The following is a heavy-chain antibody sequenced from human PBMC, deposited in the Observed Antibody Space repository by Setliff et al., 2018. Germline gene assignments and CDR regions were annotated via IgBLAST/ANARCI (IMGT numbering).Heavy chain of an antibody. CDR3: ARRGRGSSWFDTLFDY. CDR2: IYYSGST. D-gene: IGHD6-13*01. V-gene: IGHV4-39*01. CDR1: GGTISSSSYY. Sequence: SLTCTVSGGTISSSSYYWGWIRQPPGKGLEWIGSIYYSGSTYYNPSLKSRVTISVDTSKNQFSLKLSSVTAADTAVYYCARRGRGSSWFDTLFDYWGQGTLVTVSS. J-gene: IGHJ4*02.